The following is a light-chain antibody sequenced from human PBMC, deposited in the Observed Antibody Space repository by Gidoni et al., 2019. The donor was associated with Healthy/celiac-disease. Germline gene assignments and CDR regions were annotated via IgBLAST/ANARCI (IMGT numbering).Light chain of an antibody. CDR1: SLISYY. CDR2: GKN. V-gene: IGLV3-19*01. J-gene: IGLJ2*01. CDR3: NSRDSSGNPVV. Sequence: SSELTHDPALSVALGQTVRITCQGDSLISYYASWYQQKPGQAPVLVIYGKNNRPSGSPDRFSGSSSGNTASLTITGAQAEDEADYYCNSRDSSGNPVVFGGGTKLTVL.